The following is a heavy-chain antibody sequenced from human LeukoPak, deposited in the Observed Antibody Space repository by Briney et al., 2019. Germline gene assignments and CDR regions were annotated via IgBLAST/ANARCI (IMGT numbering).Heavy chain of an antibody. D-gene: IGHD6-19*01. Sequence: GGSLRLSCAGSGFIFSSYAMHWVRQAPGKGLEWLTLISYDGNHKYYADSVKGRFIISRDNSKKTMYLQMNNLRAEDTAVYYCARGMYSSSNWFDPWGQGTLVTVSS. CDR2: ISYDGNHK. J-gene: IGHJ5*02. V-gene: IGHV3-30*04. CDR3: ARGMYSSSNWFDP. CDR1: GFIFSSYA.